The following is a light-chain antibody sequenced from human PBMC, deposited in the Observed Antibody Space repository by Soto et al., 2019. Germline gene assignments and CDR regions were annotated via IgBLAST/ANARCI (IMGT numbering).Light chain of an antibody. Sequence: EIVLTQSPATLSLSPGERAALSCRASQSVESNLAWYHLKPGQAPRLLIYGASTRATGVPARFSGSGSGTEFTLSISRLEPEDFAVYYCQQYASSPLLTFGGGTKVEIK. V-gene: IGKV3-15*01. J-gene: IGKJ4*01. CDR1: QSVESN. CDR3: QQYASSPLLT. CDR2: GAS.